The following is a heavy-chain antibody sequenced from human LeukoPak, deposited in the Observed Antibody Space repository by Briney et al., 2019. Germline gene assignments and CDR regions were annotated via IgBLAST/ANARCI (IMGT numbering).Heavy chain of an antibody. CDR2: IYTRGTT. V-gene: IGHV4-61*09. CDR1: GGSIRSGSYY. Sequence: SETLSLTCTVSGGSIRSGSYYWSWIPPPAGKGLEWVGHIYTRGTTNYNPSVKSRVTVSLDTSKNPLSLKLSSVTAADTAIYYCARVYTVMGATTVDHYHYYMDVWGKGTTVTVSS. D-gene: IGHD5-18*01. J-gene: IGHJ6*03. CDR3: ARVYTVMGATTVDHYHYYMDV.